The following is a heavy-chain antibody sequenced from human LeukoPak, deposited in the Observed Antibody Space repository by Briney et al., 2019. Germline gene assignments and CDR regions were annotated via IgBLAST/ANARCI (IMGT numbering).Heavy chain of an antibody. V-gene: IGHV3-30-3*01. Sequence: GGSLRLSCAASGFTFSSYAMHWVRQAPGKGLEWVAVISYDGSNKYYADSVKGRFTISRDNSKNTLYLQMNSLRAEDTAVYYCARDPEYSSGWYDLSYYYYYMDVWGKGTTVTVSS. D-gene: IGHD6-19*01. CDR3: ARDPEYSSGWYDLSYYYYYMDV. J-gene: IGHJ6*03. CDR2: ISYDGSNK. CDR1: GFTFSSYA.